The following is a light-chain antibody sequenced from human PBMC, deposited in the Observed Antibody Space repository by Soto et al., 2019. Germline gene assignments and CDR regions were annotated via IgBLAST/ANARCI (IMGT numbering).Light chain of an antibody. CDR2: GAS. Sequence: EIVLTQSPGTLSLSPGERATLSCRASQSVGSNYLTWYQQKPGQAPRLLIYGASSRATGIPDRFSGYGSGTDFTLTISRLEPEDFAVYYCLQYGSSPRTFGQGTKVEIK. V-gene: IGKV3-20*01. CDR3: LQYGSSPRT. CDR1: QSVGSNY. J-gene: IGKJ1*01.